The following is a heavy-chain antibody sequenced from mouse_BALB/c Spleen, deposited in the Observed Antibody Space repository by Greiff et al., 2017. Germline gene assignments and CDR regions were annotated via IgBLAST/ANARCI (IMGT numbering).Heavy chain of an antibody. CDR2: INPSNGRT. CDR1: GYTFTSYW. CDR3: ASYYGSYAMDY. D-gene: IGHD1-1*01. V-gene: IGHV1S81*02. Sequence: QVQLQQPGAELVKPGASVKLSCKASGYTFTSYWMHWVKQRPGQGLEWIGEINPSNGRTNYNEKFKSKATLTVDKSSSTAYLQLSSLTSEDTAVYYCASYYGSYAMDYWGQGTSVTVSS. J-gene: IGHJ4*01.